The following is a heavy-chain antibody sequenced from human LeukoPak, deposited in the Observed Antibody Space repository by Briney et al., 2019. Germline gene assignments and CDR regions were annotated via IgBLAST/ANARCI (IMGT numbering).Heavy chain of an antibody. CDR2: IKQDGSEK. CDR1: GFTISNYW. Sequence: GGSLRLSCAASGFTISNYWMSWARQAPGKGLEWVANIKQDGSEKYYVDSVKGRFTISRDNAKNSLYLQMNTLRAEDTAVYYCARDGYSSSGFYGMDVWGQGTTVTVSS. J-gene: IGHJ6*02. V-gene: IGHV3-7*01. D-gene: IGHD6-13*01. CDR3: ARDGYSSSGFYGMDV.